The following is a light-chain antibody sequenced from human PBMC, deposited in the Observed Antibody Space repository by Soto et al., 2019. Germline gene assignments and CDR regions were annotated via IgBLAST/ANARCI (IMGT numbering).Light chain of an antibody. V-gene: IGKV1-5*03. Sequence: DIQMTQSPSTLPASVGDRVTITCRASQTINNWLAWYQQKPGKAPKLLIYKTSSLQSGVPSRFSGSGSRTEFILTINCLQADDFATYYCQQYSSYSVYTFGQGTKVEIK. CDR2: KTS. CDR1: QTINNW. J-gene: IGKJ2*01. CDR3: QQYSSYSVYT.